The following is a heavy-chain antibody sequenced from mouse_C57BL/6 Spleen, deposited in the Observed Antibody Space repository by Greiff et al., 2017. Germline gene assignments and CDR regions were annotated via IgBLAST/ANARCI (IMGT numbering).Heavy chain of an antibody. Sequence: EVQRVESGGGLVKPGGSLKLSCAASGFTFSSYAMSWVRQTPEKRLEWVATISDGGSYTYYPDNVKGRFTISRDNAKNNLYLQMSHLKSEDTAMYYCARDDGPGDYWGQGTTLTVSS. V-gene: IGHV5-4*01. D-gene: IGHD2-3*01. CDR2: ISDGGSYT. CDR1: GFTFSSYA. J-gene: IGHJ2*01. CDR3: ARDDGPGDY.